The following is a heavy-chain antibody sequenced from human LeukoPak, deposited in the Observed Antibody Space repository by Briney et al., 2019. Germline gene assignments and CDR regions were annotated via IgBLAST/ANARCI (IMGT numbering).Heavy chain of an antibody. J-gene: IGHJ4*02. CDR1: DFTFVAFL. V-gene: IGHV3-30-3*01. Sequence: GGPWSFPCEPSDFTFVAFLRPWVARAQGRGWGGVAVISYDGSNKYYADSVKGRFTISRDNSKNTLYLQMNSLRAEDTAVYYCHLGATNGFDYWGQGTLVTVSS. D-gene: IGHD1-26*01. CDR2: ISYDGSNK. CDR3: HLGATNGFDY.